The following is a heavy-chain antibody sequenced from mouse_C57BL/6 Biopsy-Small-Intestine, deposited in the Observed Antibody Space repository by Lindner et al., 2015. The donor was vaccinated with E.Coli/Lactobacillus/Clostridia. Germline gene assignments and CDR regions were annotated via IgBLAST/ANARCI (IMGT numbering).Heavy chain of an antibody. Sequence: VQLQESGPELVKPGASVKMSCKASGYTFTDYYIHWVKQSPGKSLEWIGYIYPDNGGNGNNQRFKGKATLTVDKSSSTAYIELHSLTSEDSAVYYCVRDHDLYFDVWGTGTTVTVSS. CDR2: IYPDNGGN. J-gene: IGHJ1*03. V-gene: IGHV1-34*01. CDR1: GYTFTDYY. CDR3: VRDHDLYFDV.